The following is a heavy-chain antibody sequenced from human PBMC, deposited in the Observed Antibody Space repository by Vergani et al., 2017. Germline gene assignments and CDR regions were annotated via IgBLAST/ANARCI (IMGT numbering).Heavy chain of an antibody. CDR3: ARDGTYYDFWSGYYSQSPMYFDY. Sequence: QVQLVQSGAEVKKPGASVKVSCKASGYTFTSYYMHWVRQAPGQGLEWMGWISAYNGNTNYAQKLQGRVTMTTDTSTSTAYMELRSLRSDDTAVYYCARDGTYYDFWSGYYSQSPMYFDYWGQGTLVTVSS. J-gene: IGHJ4*02. D-gene: IGHD3-3*01. CDR1: GYTFTSYY. CDR2: ISAYNGNT. V-gene: IGHV1-18*04.